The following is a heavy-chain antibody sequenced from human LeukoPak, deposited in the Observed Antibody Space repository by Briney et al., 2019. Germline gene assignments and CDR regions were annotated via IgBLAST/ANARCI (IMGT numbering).Heavy chain of an antibody. CDR1: GYTFTSYG. J-gene: IGHJ4*02. Sequence: ASVKVSCKASGYTFTSYGIIWVRQAPGQGLEWMGWISAYNGNTNYAQKLQGRVTMTTDTSTSTAYMELRSLRSDDTAVYYCARGIGPAVVPAAMSASPVFDYWGQGTLVTVSS. CDR2: ISAYNGNT. CDR3: ARGIGPAVVPAAMSASPVFDY. D-gene: IGHD2-2*01. V-gene: IGHV1-18*01.